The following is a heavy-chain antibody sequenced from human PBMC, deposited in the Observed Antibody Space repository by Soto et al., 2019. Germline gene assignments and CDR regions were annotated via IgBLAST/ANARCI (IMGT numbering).Heavy chain of an antibody. V-gene: IGHV4-31*03. D-gene: IGHD5-12*01. J-gene: IGHJ5*02. Sequence: QVQLQESGPGLVKPSQTLSLTCTVSGGSISSGGYYWCWIRQHPGKGLEWIGYIYYSGSTYYNPSLNSRVTISVDTSKNQFSLKLSSVTAADTAAYYCARYSGYDYWFDPWGQGTLVTVSS. CDR2: IYYSGST. CDR1: GGSISSGGYY. CDR3: ARYSGYDYWFDP.